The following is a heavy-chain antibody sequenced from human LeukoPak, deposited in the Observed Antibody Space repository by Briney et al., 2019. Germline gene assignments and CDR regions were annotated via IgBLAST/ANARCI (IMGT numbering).Heavy chain of an antibody. Sequence: GGSLRLSCAASGFTFSSYSMNWVRQAPGKGLEWVSSISSTSNYIYYADSVKGRFTISRDNAKTSLYLQMNSLRAEDTAVYYCARDDRYSYGYSQSGHFNYWGQGILVTVSS. CDR2: ISSTSNYI. V-gene: IGHV3-21*01. J-gene: IGHJ4*02. CDR1: GFTFSSYS. D-gene: IGHD5-18*01. CDR3: ARDDRYSYGYSQSGHFNY.